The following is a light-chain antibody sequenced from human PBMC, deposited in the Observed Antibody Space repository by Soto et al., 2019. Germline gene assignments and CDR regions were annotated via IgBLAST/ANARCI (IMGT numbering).Light chain of an antibody. V-gene: IGLV1-40*01. CDR3: QSYDSSLSGSGI. J-gene: IGLJ2*01. CDR1: SSNIGAGYA. Sequence: QAVVTQPPSVSGAPGQRVTISCTGSSSNIGAGYAVHWYQQLPGTAPKLLIYGNINRPSGIPDRFSGSKSGTSASLAITGLQAEDEGDYYCQSYDSSLSGSGIFGGGTKLTVL. CDR2: GNI.